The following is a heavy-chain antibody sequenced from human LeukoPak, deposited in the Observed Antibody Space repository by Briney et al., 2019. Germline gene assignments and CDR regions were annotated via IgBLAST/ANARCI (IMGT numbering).Heavy chain of an antibody. CDR2: ISAYNGNT. D-gene: IGHD3-16*01. J-gene: IGHJ5*02. CDR3: ARQVITFGGVQFDP. V-gene: IGHV1-18*01. Sequence: ASVKVSCKASGYTFTSYGISWVRQAPGQGLEWMGWISAYNGNTNYAQKFQGRVTITADESTSTAYMELSSLRSEDTAVYYCARQVITFGGVQFDPWGQGTLVTVSS. CDR1: GYTFTSYG.